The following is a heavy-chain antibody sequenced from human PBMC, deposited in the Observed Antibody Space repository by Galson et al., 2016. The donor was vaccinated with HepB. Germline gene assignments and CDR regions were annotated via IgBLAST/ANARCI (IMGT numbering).Heavy chain of an antibody. V-gene: IGHV1-46*01. CDR1: GYTFTSYH. CDR3: AYSRGCWAFDD. CDR2: VDPSGGST. Sequence: SVKVSCKASGYTFTSYHMHWVRQAPGQGLEWMGSVDPSGGSTNYAQKFQGRVTMTRDTSTTTVYMELSSLRSEDTAVYYCAYSRGCWAFDDWGQGTLVTVSS. J-gene: IGHJ4*02. D-gene: IGHD6-19*01.